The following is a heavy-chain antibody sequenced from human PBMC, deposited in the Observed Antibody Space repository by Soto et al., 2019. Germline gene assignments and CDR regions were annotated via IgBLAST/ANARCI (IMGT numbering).Heavy chain of an antibody. CDR1: GGSFSGYY. J-gene: IGHJ4*02. V-gene: IGHV4-34*01. D-gene: IGHD6-6*01. Sequence: PSETLSLTCAVYGGSFSGYYWSWIRQPPGKGLEWIGEINHSGSTNYNPSLKSRVTISVDTSKNQFSLKLSSVTAADTAVYYCARGRVAARPRAFDYWGQGTLVTVSS. CDR3: ARGRVAARPRAFDY. CDR2: INHSGST.